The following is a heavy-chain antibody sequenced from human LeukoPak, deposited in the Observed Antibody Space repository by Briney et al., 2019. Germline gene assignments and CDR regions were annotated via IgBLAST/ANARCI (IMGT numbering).Heavy chain of an antibody. D-gene: IGHD5-12*01. J-gene: IGHJ6*03. Sequence: GGSLRLSCAASGFTFSSYWMHWVRQAPGKGLVWVSRVNSDGTGTTYADSVEGRFTISRDNAKNTVRLQMNSLRAEDTAIYYCIRTLIVATSPYMDVWGKGTTVTVSS. CDR2: VNSDGTGT. CDR1: GFTFSSYW. V-gene: IGHV3-74*01. CDR3: IRTLIVATSPYMDV.